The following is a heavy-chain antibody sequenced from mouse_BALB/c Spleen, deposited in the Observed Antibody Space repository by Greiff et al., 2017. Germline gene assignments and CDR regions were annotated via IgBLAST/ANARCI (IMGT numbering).Heavy chain of an antibody. V-gene: IGHV5-17*02. CDR1: GFTFSSFG. J-gene: IGHJ3*01. D-gene: IGHD1-1*01. CDR2: ISSGSSTT. CDR3: ARGYYYGSGAY. Sequence: EVMLVESGGGLVQPGGSRTLSCAASGFTFSSFGMHWVRQAPEKGLEWVAYISSGSSTTYYPDSVTGRFTISRDNARNIQYLQMSSLRSEDTAMYYCARGYYYGSGAYWGQGTLVTVSA.